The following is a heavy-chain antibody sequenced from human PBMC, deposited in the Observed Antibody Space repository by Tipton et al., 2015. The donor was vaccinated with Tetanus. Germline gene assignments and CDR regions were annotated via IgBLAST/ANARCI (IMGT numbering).Heavy chain of an antibody. D-gene: IGHD2-2*01. CDR1: GVSISNSSHY. CDR3: ARDIYSNTRAFDI. V-gene: IGHV4-39*02. Sequence: TLSLTCTVSGVSISNSSHYWGWIRQSPGKGLEWIGSFYYGGSTYYNPYLESRVTISVDTSKNGFSLKLTSVTAADTSLYFCARDIYSNTRAFDIWGQGTMVTVSS. CDR2: FYYGGST. J-gene: IGHJ3*02.